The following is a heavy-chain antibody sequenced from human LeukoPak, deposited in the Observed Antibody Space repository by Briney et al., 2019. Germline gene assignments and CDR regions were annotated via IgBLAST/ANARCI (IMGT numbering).Heavy chain of an antibody. CDR1: GFTFSSYG. D-gene: IGHD5-24*01. CDR2: IWYDGSNK. V-gene: IGHV3-33*01. Sequence: PGGSLRLSCAASGFTFSSYGMHWVRQAPGKGLEWVAVIWYDGSNKYYADSVKGRFTISRDNSKNTLYLQMNSLRAEDTAVYYCAREAYSRREMATIEEEDAFDIWGQGTMVTVSS. CDR3: AREAYSRREMATIEEEDAFDI. J-gene: IGHJ3*02.